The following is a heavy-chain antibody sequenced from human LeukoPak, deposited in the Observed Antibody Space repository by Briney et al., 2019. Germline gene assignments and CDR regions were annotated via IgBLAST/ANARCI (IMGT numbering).Heavy chain of an antibody. J-gene: IGHJ4*02. CDR2: ISGTDGTK. V-gene: IGHV3-23*01. D-gene: IGHD5-24*01. Sequence: GGSLRLSCAASGFTFSNYAMNWVRQVPGKGLEWVSGISGTDGTKYDAESVRGRFTVSRDNSKNTLYLQMSSLRAEDTAIYYCAKDRGFNLRDGGMFDSWGQGTLVTVSS. CDR1: GFTFSNYA. CDR3: AKDRGFNLRDGGMFDS.